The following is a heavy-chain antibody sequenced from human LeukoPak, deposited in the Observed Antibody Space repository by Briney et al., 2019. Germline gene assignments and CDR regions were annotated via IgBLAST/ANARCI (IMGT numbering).Heavy chain of an antibody. D-gene: IGHD3-22*01. J-gene: IGHJ4*02. CDR2: IYPGDSDT. Sequence: GESLKISCKGSGYSFTSYWIGWVRQMPGKGLEWMGIIYPGDSDTRYSPSFQGQVTISADKSISTAYLQWSSLKASDTAMYYCARQKISTYYYDSSGYAPDFDYWAREPWSPSPQ. CDR3: ARQKISTYYYDSSGYAPDFDY. CDR1: GYSFTSYW. V-gene: IGHV5-51*01.